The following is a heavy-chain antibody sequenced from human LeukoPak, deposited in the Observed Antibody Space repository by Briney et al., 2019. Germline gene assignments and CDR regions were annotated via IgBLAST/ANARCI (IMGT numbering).Heavy chain of an antibody. CDR2: ISGSGGSK. V-gene: IGHV3-23*01. D-gene: IGHD3-22*01. CDR1: GFTFSSHA. Sequence: GGTLRLSCAASGFTFSSHAMSWVRQAPGKGLEWVSAISGSGGSKYYADSVKGRFTISRDNSKNTLYLQMNSLRAEDTAVYYCATPQTTYYYDSSGREYFQHWGQGTLVTVSS. J-gene: IGHJ1*01. CDR3: ATPQTTYYYDSSGREYFQH.